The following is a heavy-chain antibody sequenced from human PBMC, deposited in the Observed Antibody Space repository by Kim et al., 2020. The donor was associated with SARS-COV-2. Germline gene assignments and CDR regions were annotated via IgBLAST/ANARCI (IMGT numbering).Heavy chain of an antibody. J-gene: IGHJ4*02. CDR3: ASHPGYSSSSHYFDY. V-gene: IGHV1-69*01. Sequence: KFQGRVTITADESTSTAYMELSSLRSEDTAVYYCASHPGYSSSSHYFDYWGQGTLVTVSS. D-gene: IGHD6-13*01.